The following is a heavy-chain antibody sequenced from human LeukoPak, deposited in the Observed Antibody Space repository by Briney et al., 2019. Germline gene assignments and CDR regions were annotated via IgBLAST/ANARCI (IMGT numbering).Heavy chain of an antibody. J-gene: IGHJ4*02. Sequence: GESLKISCKGSGYSFTSYWIGWVRQMPGKGLEWMGIIYPGDSDTRYSPSFQGQVTISADKSISTAYLQWSSLQASDTAMYYCAISVVGASLPFDYWGQGTLVTVSS. V-gene: IGHV5-51*01. CDR1: GYSFTSYW. CDR2: IYPGDSDT. D-gene: IGHD1-26*01. CDR3: AISVVGASLPFDY.